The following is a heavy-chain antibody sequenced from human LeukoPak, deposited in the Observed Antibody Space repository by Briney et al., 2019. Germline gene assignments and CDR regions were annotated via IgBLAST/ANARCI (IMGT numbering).Heavy chain of an antibody. J-gene: IGHJ5*02. CDR3: ARSSMVDAASPGT. V-gene: IGHV1-2*06. CDR1: GYTFTGYY. CDR2: INPNSGVT. Sequence: GSVKVSCKASGYTFTGYYIHWVRQAPGQGLEWMGRINPNSGVTNYAQKFEGRVTMIRDTYISTAYMDLSSLTYDDTAFYYCARSSMVDAASPGTWGQGTLVTVSS. D-gene: IGHD2-15*01.